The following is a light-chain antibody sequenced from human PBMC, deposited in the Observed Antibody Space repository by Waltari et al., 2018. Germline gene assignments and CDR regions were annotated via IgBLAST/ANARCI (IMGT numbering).Light chain of an antibody. CDR1: QSISSW. J-gene: IGKJ1*01. CDR2: DAS. Sequence: DIQMTQSPSTVSASVGDRVTITGRASQSISSWLPWYQQKPGKAPKLLINDASILESGVPSRFSGSGTVTEFTLTIIRLQRDDFAAYYCQQYNTYPWTFVQGTKVEIK. CDR3: QQYNTYPWT. V-gene: IGKV1-5*01.